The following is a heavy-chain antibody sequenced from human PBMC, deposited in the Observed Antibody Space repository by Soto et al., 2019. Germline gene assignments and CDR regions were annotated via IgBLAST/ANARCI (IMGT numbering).Heavy chain of an antibody. D-gene: IGHD2-21*01. Sequence: ASVKVSCKASGYTFTNFAMHWVRQAPGQRLEWMGWINVGNGDTEYSQKLQGRVTITRDTSASTVYIELNSLGSEDTAIYYCARDLFDCFILYG. J-gene: IGHJ6*01. CDR3: ARDLFDCFILYG. CDR1: GYTFTNFA. V-gene: IGHV1-3*01. CDR2: INVGNGDT.